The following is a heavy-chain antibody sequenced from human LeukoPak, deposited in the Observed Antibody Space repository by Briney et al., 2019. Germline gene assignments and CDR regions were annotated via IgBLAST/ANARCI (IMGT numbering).Heavy chain of an antibody. CDR3: ARVLARGNYGVYEGAFDI. CDR1: GGSISSGGYY. D-gene: IGHD4-17*01. V-gene: IGHV4-31*03. CDR2: IYYSGST. J-gene: IGHJ3*02. Sequence: SETLSLTCTVSGGSISSGGYYWSWIRQHPGKGLEWIGYIYYSGSTYYNPSLKSRVTISVDTSKNQFSLKLSSVTAADTAVYYCARVLARGNYGVYEGAFDIWGQGTMVTVSS.